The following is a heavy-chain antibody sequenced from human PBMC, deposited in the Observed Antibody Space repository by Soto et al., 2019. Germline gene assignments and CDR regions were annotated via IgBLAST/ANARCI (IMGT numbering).Heavy chain of an antibody. CDR1: GFTFSSYG. D-gene: IGHD3-10*01. J-gene: IGHJ4*02. CDR3: ASTPLYGSGSYYLDY. V-gene: IGHV3-33*01. Sequence: QVQLVESGGGVVQPGRSLRLSCAASGFTFSSYGMHWVRQAPGKGLEWVAVIWYDGSNKYYADSVKGRFTISRDNSKNTLDLQMNSLRAEDTAVYYCASTPLYGSGSYYLDYWGQGTLVTVSS. CDR2: IWYDGSNK.